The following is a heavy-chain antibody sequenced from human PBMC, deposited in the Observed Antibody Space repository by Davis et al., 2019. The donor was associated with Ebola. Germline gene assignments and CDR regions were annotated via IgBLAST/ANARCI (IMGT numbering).Heavy chain of an antibody. Sequence: PGGSLRLSCEVSGLHLGVNWMHWVRQGPEKGLEWVATIKQDGSEKYYVDSVKGRFTISRDNAKNSLYLQMNSLRAEDTAVYYCARASGSRVFTWFDPWGQGTLVTVSS. V-gene: IGHV3-7*01. D-gene: IGHD1-26*01. CDR3: ARASGSRVFTWFDP. J-gene: IGHJ5*02. CDR1: GLHLGVNW. CDR2: IKQDGSEK.